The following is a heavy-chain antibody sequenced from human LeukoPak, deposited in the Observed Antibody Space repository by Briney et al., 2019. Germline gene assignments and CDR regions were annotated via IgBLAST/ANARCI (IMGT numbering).Heavy chain of an antibody. Sequence: GGCLRLACAASGFIFSSDAMGCVRQAPGKVLEWVSAIRGSGGNTYDADSVKGRFSISRDNSKDTLYLQMNSLRAEDTAIYYCAKDHSTFYYDTGSYDYWGQGTLVTVSS. D-gene: IGHD3-10*01. CDR1: GFIFSSDA. J-gene: IGHJ4*02. V-gene: IGHV3-23*01. CDR3: AKDHSTFYYDTGSYDY. CDR2: IRGSGGNT.